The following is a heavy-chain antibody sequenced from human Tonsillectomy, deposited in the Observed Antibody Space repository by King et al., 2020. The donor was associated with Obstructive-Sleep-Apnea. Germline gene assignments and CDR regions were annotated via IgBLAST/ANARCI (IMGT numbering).Heavy chain of an antibody. CDR3: AGGRAAATNCFDP. CDR1: GGSIRSSNYY. Sequence: LQLQESGPGLLKPSETLSLTCTVSGGSIRSSNYYWGWIRQPPGKGLEWIGNIFYSGRTYYNPSLKSRVTISVDTSKNQFSLKLTSVTAADTAVYYCAGGRAAATNCFDPWGQGTLVTVSS. D-gene: IGHD2-15*01. CDR2: IFYSGRT. J-gene: IGHJ5*02. V-gene: IGHV4-39*07.